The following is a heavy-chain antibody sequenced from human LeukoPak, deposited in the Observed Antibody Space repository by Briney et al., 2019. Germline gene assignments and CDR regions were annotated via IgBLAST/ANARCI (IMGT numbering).Heavy chain of an antibody. J-gene: IGHJ4*02. D-gene: IGHD5-12*01. CDR2: INHSGNT. V-gene: IGHV4-34*01. CDR1: GGSLSGYY. CDR3: ARHYSGYGLGGDY. Sequence: SETLSLTCAVYGGSLSGYYWSWIRQPPGKGLEWIGEINHSGNTNYNSSLKSRVTISVDTSKNQFSLKLSSVTAADTAVYYCARHYSGYGLGGDYWGQGTLVTVSS.